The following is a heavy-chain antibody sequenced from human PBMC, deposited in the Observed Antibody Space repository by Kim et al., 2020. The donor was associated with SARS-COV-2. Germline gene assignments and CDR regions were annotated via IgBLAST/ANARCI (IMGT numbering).Heavy chain of an antibody. J-gene: IGHJ6*02. Sequence: GGSLRLSCAASGFTFSSYGMHWVRQAPGKGLEWVAVISYDGSNKYYADSVKGRFTISRDNSKNTLYLQMNSLRAEDTAVYYCAKGRVTMVRGQYYYYGMDVWGQGTTVTVSS. CDR3: AKGRVTMVRGQYYYYGMDV. D-gene: IGHD3-10*01. CDR1: GFTFSSYG. CDR2: ISYDGSNK. V-gene: IGHV3-30*18.